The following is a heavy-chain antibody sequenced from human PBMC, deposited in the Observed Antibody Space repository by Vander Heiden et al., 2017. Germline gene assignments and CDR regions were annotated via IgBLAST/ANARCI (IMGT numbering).Heavy chain of an antibody. J-gene: IGHJ6*02. CDR2: IYYSGST. Sequence: QLQLQESGPGLVKPSETLSLPCTVSGGSISSSRYYWGWIRQPPGKGLEWIGSIYYSGSTYYNPSLKSRVTISVDTSKNQFSLKLSSVTAADTAVYYCARLVLIGGYYYGMDVWGQGTTVTVSS. D-gene: IGHD3-16*01. CDR3: ARLVLIGGYYYGMDV. CDR1: GGSISSSRYY. V-gene: IGHV4-39*01.